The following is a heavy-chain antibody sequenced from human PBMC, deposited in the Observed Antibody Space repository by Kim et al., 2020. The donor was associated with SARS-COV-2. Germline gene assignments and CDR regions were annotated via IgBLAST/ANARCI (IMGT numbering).Heavy chain of an antibody. CDR3: AKSRRYFDWLCSDI. J-gene: IGHJ3*02. Sequence: ADSVKGRFTISRDNSKNTLYLQMNSLRAEDTAVYYCAKSRRYFDWLCSDIWGQGTMVTVSS. D-gene: IGHD3-9*01. V-gene: IGHV3-23*01.